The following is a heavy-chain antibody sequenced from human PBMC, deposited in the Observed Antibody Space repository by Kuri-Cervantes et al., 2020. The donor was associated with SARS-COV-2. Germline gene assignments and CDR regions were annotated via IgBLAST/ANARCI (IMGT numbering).Heavy chain of an antibody. Sequence: GGSLRLSCKGSGYSFTSYWISWVRQMPGKGLEWMGRIDPSDSHTNYSPSFQGHVTISADKSISTAYLQWSSLKASDTAMYYCARHFRHYYDSSGYYHDDYWGQGTLVTVSS. CDR3: ARHFRHYYDSSGYYHDDY. CDR1: GYSFTSYW. D-gene: IGHD3-22*01. J-gene: IGHJ4*02. CDR2: IDPSDSHT. V-gene: IGHV5-10-1*01.